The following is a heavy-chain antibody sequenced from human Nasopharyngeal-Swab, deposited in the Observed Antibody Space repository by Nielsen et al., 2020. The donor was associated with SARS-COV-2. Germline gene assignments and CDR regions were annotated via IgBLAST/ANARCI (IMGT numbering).Heavy chain of an antibody. D-gene: IGHD2-15*01. CDR3: TRCGGGCYSGRDY. CDR1: GFTFSDRY. J-gene: IGHJ4*02. CDR2: IRNKVNYHTT. Sequence: GESLKISCAASGFTFSDRYMDWVRQVPGKGLEWVGRIRNKVNYHTTEYAASVQGRFTISRDDSKDSLYLQMNSLKTEDTAVYYCTRCGGGCYSGRDYWGQGTLVTVSS. V-gene: IGHV3-72*01.